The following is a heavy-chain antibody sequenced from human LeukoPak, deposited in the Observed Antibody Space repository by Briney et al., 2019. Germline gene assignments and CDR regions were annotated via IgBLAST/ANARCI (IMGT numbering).Heavy chain of an antibody. V-gene: IGHV1-18*04. CDR1: GYTFISYG. Sequence: ASVKVSCKASGYTFISYGISWVRQAPGQGLEWMGWISAYNGNTNYAQKLQGRVTMTTDTFTSTAYMELRSLRSDDTAVYYCARGLSYGDYVYAFDIWGQGTMVTVSS. D-gene: IGHD4-17*01. CDR2: ISAYNGNT. J-gene: IGHJ3*02. CDR3: ARGLSYGDYVYAFDI.